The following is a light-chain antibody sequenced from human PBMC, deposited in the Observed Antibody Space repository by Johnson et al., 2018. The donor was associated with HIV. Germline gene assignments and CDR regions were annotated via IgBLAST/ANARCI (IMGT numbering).Light chain of an antibody. J-gene: IGLJ1*01. CDR1: NSNIGNNY. Sequence: QSVLTQPPSVSAAPGQKVTISCSGSNSNIGNNYVSWYQHLPGTTPKLLIYEHNKRPSGIPDRFSGSKSGTSATLVITGLQPGDEAAYYCGTWNSSLSAHNYVFGTGTEVTVL. CDR3: GTWNSSLSAHNYV. CDR2: EHN. V-gene: IGLV1-51*02.